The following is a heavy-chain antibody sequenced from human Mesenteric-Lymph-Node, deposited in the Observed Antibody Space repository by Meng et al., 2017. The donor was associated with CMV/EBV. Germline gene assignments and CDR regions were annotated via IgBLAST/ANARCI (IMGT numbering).Heavy chain of an antibody. J-gene: IGHJ4*02. CDR1: GFTFSSYA. Sequence: GGSLRLSCAASGFTFSSYAMHWVRQAPGKGLEWVAAISYDGSIKNYADSVKGRFTISRDNSKSTLFLQMNSLRVEDTAVYYCASPLSGPFDYWGQGTLVTVSS. CDR3: ASPLSGPFDY. CDR2: ISYDGSIK. D-gene: IGHD2-15*01. V-gene: IGHV3-30-3*01.